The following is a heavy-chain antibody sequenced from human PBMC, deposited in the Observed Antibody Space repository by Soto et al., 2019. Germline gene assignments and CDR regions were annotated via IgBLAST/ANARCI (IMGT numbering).Heavy chain of an antibody. CDR1: GGSISSYY. J-gene: IGHJ5*02. D-gene: IGHD6-13*01. V-gene: IGHV4-59*08. CDR2: IYYSGST. Sequence: SETLSLTCTVSGGSISSYYWSWIRQPPGKGLEWIGYIYYSGSTNYNPSLKSRVTISVDTSKNQFSLKLSSVTAADTAVYYCARHSSSWYGSLSLDPWGQGTLVTVSS. CDR3: ARHSSSWYGSLSLDP.